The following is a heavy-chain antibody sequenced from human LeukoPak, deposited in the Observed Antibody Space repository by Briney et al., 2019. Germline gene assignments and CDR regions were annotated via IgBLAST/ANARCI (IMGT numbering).Heavy chain of an antibody. J-gene: IGHJ4*01. CDR3: ARSDSGYDLAAFDY. V-gene: IGHV4-39*01. D-gene: IGHD5-12*01. CDR1: GGSISSSSYY. CDR2: IYYSGST. Sequence: SETLSLTCTVSGGSISSSSYYWGWIRQPPGKGLEWIGSIYYSGSTYYNPSLKSRVTISVDTSKNQFSLKLSSVTAADTAVYYCARSDSGYDLAAFDYGGQEPWSPSPQ.